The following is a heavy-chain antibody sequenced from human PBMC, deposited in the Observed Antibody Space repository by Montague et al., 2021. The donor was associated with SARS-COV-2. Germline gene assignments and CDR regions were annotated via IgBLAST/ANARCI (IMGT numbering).Heavy chain of an antibody. V-gene: IGHV3-33*08. CDR1: GFTFSSYD. D-gene: IGHD3-10*01. CDR3: ARVLSYYGMDV. Sequence: SLRLSCAASGFTFSSYDMHWVRQAPGKGLEWVAVIWYDGSNKYYADSVKGRFTISRDNSKNTLYLQMNSLRAEDTAVYYCARVLSYYGMDVWGQGTTVTVSS. CDR2: IWYDGSNK. J-gene: IGHJ6*02.